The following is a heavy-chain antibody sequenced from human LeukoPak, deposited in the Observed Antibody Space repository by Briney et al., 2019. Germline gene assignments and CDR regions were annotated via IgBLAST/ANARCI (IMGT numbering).Heavy chain of an antibody. V-gene: IGHV1-69*06. CDR1: GGTFSGYA. J-gene: IGHJ5*02. D-gene: IGHD6-19*01. CDR3: ARGQWWAVAGRRSFYNWFDP. Sequence: GASVKVSCKASGGTFSGYAISWVRQAPGQGLEWMGGIIPIFGTANYAQKFQGRVTITADKSTSTAYMELSSLRSEDTAVYYCARGQWWAVAGRRSFYNWFDPWGQGTLVTVSS. CDR2: IIPIFGTA.